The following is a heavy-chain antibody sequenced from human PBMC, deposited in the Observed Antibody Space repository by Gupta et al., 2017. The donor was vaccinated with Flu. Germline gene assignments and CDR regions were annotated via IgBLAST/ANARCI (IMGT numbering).Heavy chain of an antibody. D-gene: IGHD3-9*01. V-gene: IGHV3-48*02. CDR3: ARDYVRGYYDILTGYFDY. CDR1: GFTFSSYS. Sequence: EVQLVESGGGLVQPGGSLRLSCAASGFTFSSYSMNWFRQAPGKGLEWVSYISSSSSTIYYADSVKGRFTISRDNAKNSLYLQMNSLRDEDTAVYYCARDYVRGYYDILTGYFDYWGQGTLVTVSS. J-gene: IGHJ4*02. CDR2: ISSSSSTI.